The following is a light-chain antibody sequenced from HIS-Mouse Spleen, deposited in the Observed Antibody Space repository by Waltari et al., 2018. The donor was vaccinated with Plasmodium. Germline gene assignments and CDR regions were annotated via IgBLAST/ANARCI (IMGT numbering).Light chain of an antibody. CDR1: KFGDKY. Sequence: SYELTQPPSVSVSPGQTASIPCSGAKFGDKYSCWYQQKPGQSPVLVIYQDSKRPSGIPERFSGSNSGNTATLTISGTQAMDEADYYCQAWDSSTVVFGGGTKLTVL. V-gene: IGLV3-1*01. CDR2: QDS. J-gene: IGLJ2*01. CDR3: QAWDSSTVV.